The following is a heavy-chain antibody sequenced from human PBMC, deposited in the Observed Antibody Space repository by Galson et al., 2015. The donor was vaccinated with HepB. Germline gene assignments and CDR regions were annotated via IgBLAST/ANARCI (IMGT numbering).Heavy chain of an antibody. CDR1: GFTFSSYA. V-gene: IGHV3-23*01. CDR2: ISGSGGST. D-gene: IGHD6-19*01. CDR3: ARLSSGWYGYFDY. J-gene: IGHJ4*02. Sequence: SLRLSCAASGFTFSSYAMSWVRQAPGKGLDWVSAISGSGGSTYYADSVKGRFTISRDNSKNTLYLQMNSLRAEDTAVYYCARLSSGWYGYFDYWGQGTLVTVSS.